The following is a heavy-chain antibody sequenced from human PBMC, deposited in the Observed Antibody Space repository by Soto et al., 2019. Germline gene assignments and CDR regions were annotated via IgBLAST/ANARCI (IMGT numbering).Heavy chain of an antibody. V-gene: IGHV5-51*01. CDR1: GYDFINYW. Sequence: GESLKISCEATGYDFINYWIGWVRQVPGKGLEWMGIIYPGDSDTRYGPSFEGQVTISVDESITTTYLQWSSLKASDTAMYYCARFLSRDPPQLVFNNWFDPWGQGTLVTVSS. CDR3: ARFLSRDPPQLVFNNWFDP. J-gene: IGHJ5*02. CDR2: IYPGDSDT. D-gene: IGHD6-13*01.